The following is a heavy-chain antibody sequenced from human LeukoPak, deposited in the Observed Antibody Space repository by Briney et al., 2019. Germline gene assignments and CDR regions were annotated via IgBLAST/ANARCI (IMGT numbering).Heavy chain of an antibody. V-gene: IGHV5-51*01. CDR2: IYPGDSDT. CDR3: ATGGYCSSTSCFNWFDP. Sequence: GESLKISCKGSGYSFTSYWIGWVRQMPGKGLEWMGIIYPGDSDTRYSPSFQGQVTISADKSISTAYLQWSSLKASDTAMYYCATGGYCSSTSCFNWFDPGGQGTLVTVSS. J-gene: IGHJ5*02. D-gene: IGHD2-2*01. CDR1: GYSFTSYW.